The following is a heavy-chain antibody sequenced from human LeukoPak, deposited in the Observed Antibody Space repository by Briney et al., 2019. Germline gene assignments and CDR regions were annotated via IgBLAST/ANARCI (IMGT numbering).Heavy chain of an antibody. CDR2: ITPFNGNT. Sequence: GASVKVSCKASGYTFTYRYLHWVRQAPGQALEWMGWITPFNGNTNYAQKFQGRVTITRDTSISTAYMELSSLRSEDTAVYYCAKHYQTTFDYWGQGTLVTVSS. CDR3: AKHYQTTFDY. V-gene: IGHV1-45*02. CDR1: GYTFTYRY. D-gene: IGHD1-14*01. J-gene: IGHJ4*02.